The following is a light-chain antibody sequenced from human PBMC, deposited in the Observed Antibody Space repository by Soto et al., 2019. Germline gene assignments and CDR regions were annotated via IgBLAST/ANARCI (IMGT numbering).Light chain of an antibody. Sequence: QSVLTQSPSASASLGASVKLTCTLSSGHSSYAIAWHQQQPEKGPRYLMKLNSDGSHSKGDGIPDRFSGSSSVAERYLTISSLQSEDEADYYCQTWGTGIPWVFGGGTKVTVL. J-gene: IGLJ3*02. CDR1: SGHSSYA. CDR2: LNSDGSH. V-gene: IGLV4-69*01. CDR3: QTWGTGIPWV.